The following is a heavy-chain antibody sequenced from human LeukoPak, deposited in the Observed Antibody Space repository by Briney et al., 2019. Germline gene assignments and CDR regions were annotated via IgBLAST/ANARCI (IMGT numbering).Heavy chain of an antibody. CDR3: ARLPQWGVVPAANLGWFDP. CDR2: INPNSGGT. Sequence: ASVKVSCKASGYTFTGYYMHWVRQAPGQGLEWMGWINPNSGGTNYAQKFQGRVTMTRDTSISTAYMELSRLRSDDTAVYYCARLPQWGVVPAANLGWFDPWGQGTLVTVSS. D-gene: IGHD2-2*01. CDR1: GYTFTGYY. J-gene: IGHJ5*02. V-gene: IGHV1-2*02.